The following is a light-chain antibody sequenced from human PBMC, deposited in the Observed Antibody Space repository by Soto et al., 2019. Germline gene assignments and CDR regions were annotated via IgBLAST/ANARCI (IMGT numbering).Light chain of an antibody. J-gene: IGKJ1*01. CDR3: QHCNSYSEP. V-gene: IGKV1-5*03. CDR1: QGIRND. CDR2: KAS. Sequence: LHLTQSPSSLSASVGDRVTITCRASQGIRNDLGWYQQKPGKAPKLLIYKASNLKSGVPSRFSGSGSGTEFTLTISSLQPDDFASYYCQHCNSYSEPFGHGTQV.